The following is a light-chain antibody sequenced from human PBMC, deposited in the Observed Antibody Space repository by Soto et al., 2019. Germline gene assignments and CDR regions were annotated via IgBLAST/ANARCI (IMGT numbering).Light chain of an antibody. Sequence: DIQMTQSPSSLSASVGDRVTITCRASQSINSYLNWYQQKPGKAPKLLIYAASSLQSGVPSRFSGCGSGTDFTLTISRLQPEDFATYYCQQSYSTLFTFGPGTKVDIK. CDR1: QSINSY. CDR2: AAS. V-gene: IGKV1-39*01. J-gene: IGKJ3*01. CDR3: QQSYSTLFT.